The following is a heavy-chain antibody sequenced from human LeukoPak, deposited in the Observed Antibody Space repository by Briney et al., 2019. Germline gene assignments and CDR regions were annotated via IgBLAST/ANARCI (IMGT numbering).Heavy chain of an antibody. Sequence: GGSLRLSCSVSGFSSSSYAMHWVRQAPGKGLEYVSSISSNGDSTYYADSVKGRFTISRDNSKNTLSLQMSSLRAEDTVVYYCVKDRYVDYWGQGTLVTVSS. V-gene: IGHV3-64D*09. CDR1: GFSSSSYA. D-gene: IGHD3-16*01. CDR3: VKDRYVDY. J-gene: IGHJ4*02. CDR2: ISSNGDST.